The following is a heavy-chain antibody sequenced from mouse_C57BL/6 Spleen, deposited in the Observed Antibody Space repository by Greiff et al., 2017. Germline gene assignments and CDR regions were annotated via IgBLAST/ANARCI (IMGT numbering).Heavy chain of an antibody. J-gene: IGHJ4*01. Sequence: VQLQQSGPELVKPGASVKISCKASGYTFTDYYMNWVKQSHGKSLEWIGDINPNNGGTSYNQKFKGKATLTVDKSSSTAYMGLRSLTSEDSAVYYCARVALYYNAMDYWGQGTSVTVAS. CDR2: INPNNGGT. CDR3: ARVALYYNAMDY. V-gene: IGHV1-26*01. CDR1: GYTFTDYY. D-gene: IGHD2-1*01.